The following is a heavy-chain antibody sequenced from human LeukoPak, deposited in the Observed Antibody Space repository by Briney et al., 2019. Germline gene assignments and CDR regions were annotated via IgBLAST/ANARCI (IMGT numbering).Heavy chain of an antibody. J-gene: IGHJ4*02. CDR1: EFTFSDHW. CDR3: AREDSDYFDY. CDR2: IKEDGSEK. V-gene: IGHV3-7*01. D-gene: IGHD4-4*01. Sequence: GGSLRLSCVVSEFTFSDHWMSWVRQAPGKGLEWVANIKEDGSEKYYADSLKGRFTISRDNAKKSIYLQMNSLRAEDTAIYYCAREDSDYFDYWGQGTLVTVSS.